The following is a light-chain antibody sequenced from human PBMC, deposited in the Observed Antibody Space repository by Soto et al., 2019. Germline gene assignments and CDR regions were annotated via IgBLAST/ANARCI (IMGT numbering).Light chain of an antibody. Sequence: EIVLTQSPVTLSLSPVERATLSCRASQSVSSYLACYQQRPGQAPRLLIYDASNSATGIPASFSGRGSGTAFTLTIANLGPEVLAFYYGRRRNTWPPITFGQGHDWRL. J-gene: IGKJ5*01. CDR1: QSVSSY. V-gene: IGKV3-11*01. CDR3: RRRNTWPPIT. CDR2: DAS.